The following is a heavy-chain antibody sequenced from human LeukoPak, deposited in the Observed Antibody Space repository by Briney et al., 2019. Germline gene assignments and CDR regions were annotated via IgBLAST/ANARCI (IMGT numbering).Heavy chain of an antibody. CDR2: IYYSGST. J-gene: IGHJ5*02. CDR1: GGSISSSSYY. Sequence: SETLSLTCTVSGGSISSSSYYWGWIRQPPGKGLEWIGSIYYSGSTYYNPSLKSRVTISVDTSKNQFSLKLSSVTAADTAVYYCARSDYYGSGSYSWGQGTLVTVSS. V-gene: IGHV4-39*07. D-gene: IGHD3-10*01. CDR3: ARSDYYGSGSYS.